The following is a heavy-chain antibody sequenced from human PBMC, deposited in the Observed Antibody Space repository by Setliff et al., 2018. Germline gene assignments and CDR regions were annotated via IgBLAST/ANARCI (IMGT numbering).Heavy chain of an antibody. J-gene: IGHJ4*02. D-gene: IGHD1-26*01. Sequence: SETLSLTCSVSGASITSGGFYWTWIRQPAGKGLEWIGHISPSGSTTYNPSVKSRGTISLDTSKNHFSLKLDSVTAADTALYYCARSPSSGAYWNPRPFYSDYWARGTLVTVSS. CDR2: ISPSGST. V-gene: IGHV4-61*09. CDR3: ARSPSSGAYWNPRPFYSDY. CDR1: GASITSGGFY.